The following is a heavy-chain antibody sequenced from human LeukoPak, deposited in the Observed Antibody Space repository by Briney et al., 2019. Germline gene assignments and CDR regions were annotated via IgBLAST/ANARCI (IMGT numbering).Heavy chain of an antibody. CDR1: GFTFSSYG. D-gene: IGHD3-10*01. J-gene: IGHJ4*02. CDR2: ISYDGSNK. Sequence: PGGSLRLSCAASGFTFSSYGMHWVRQAPGKGLEWVAVISYDGSNKYYADSVKGRFTISRDNSKYTLYLQMNSLRAEDTAVYYCAKDFYGSGSSFDYWGQGTLVTVSS. CDR3: AKDFYGSGSSFDY. V-gene: IGHV3-30*18.